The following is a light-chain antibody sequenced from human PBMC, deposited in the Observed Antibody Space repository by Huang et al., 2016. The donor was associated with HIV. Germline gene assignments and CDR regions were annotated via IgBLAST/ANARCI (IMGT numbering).Light chain of an antibody. V-gene: IGKV3-15*01. CDR2: GAS. J-gene: IGKJ2*01. CDR3: QQYNKWPAYT. CDR1: QSVSSN. Sequence: EIVMTQSPATLSVSPGERVTLSCRASQSVSSNLAWYQQKPGQAPRLLIYGASTRATGIPARFSGSGSGTEFTLTINSLQSEDFAVYYCQQYNKWPAYTFGQGTKLEIK.